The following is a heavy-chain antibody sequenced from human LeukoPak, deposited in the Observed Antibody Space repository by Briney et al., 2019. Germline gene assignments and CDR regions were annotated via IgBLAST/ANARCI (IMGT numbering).Heavy chain of an antibody. CDR2: IYNTGGT. D-gene: IGHD4-23*01. J-gene: IGHJ4*02. CDR1: GGSINSPSWS. Sequence: SETLSLTCRVSGGSINSPSWSWSWIRQPPGRGLEWIGYIYNTGGTIYYPSLRSRVTISLDTSRNQLSLQLTAVTAADAAVYYCAGEDYGGYRFDYWGQGTKVTVPS. CDR3: AGEDYGGYRFDY. V-gene: IGHV4-61*01.